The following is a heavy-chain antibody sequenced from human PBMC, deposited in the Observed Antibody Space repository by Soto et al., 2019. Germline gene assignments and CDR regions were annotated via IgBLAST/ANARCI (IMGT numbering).Heavy chain of an antibody. V-gene: IGHV3-53*02. CDR2: IYSGGST. Sequence: EVQLVETGGGLIQPGGSLRLSCAASGFTVSSNYMSWVRQAPGKGLEWVSVIYSGGSTYYADSVKGRFTISRDNSKNTLYLQMNSLRAEDTAVYYCARALQREHQSIAFDIWGQGTMVTVSS. CDR3: ARALQREHQSIAFDI. J-gene: IGHJ3*02. D-gene: IGHD2-21*01. CDR1: GFTVSSNY.